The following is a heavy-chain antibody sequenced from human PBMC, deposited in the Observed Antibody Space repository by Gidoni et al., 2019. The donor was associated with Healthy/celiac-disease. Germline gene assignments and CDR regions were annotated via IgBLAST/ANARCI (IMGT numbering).Heavy chain of an antibody. D-gene: IGHD5-18*01. CDR1: GGSFSGYY. J-gene: IGHJ4*02. CDR3: ARAQKRGYSYGYGGIYFDY. CDR2: INHSGST. V-gene: IGHV4-34*01. Sequence: QVQLQQWGAGLLKPSETLSLTCAVYGGSFSGYYWSWIRQPPGKGLEWIGEINHSGSTNYNPSLKSRVTISVDTSKNQFSLKLSSVTAADTAVYYCARAQKRGYSYGYGGIYFDYWGQGTLVTVSS.